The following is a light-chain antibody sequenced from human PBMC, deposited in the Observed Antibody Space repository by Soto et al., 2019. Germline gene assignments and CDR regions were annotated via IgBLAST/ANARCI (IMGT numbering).Light chain of an antibody. J-gene: IGLJ1*01. CDR2: QDS. CDR3: QAWDSSTLTR. CDR1: KLGDKY. V-gene: IGLV3-1*01. Sequence: SYELTQPPSVSVSPGQTASITCSGDKLGDKYACWYQQKPGQSPVLVIYQDSKRPSGIPERFSGSNSGNTATLTISGTQAMDEADYYCQAWDSSTLTRFGTGTTLTVL.